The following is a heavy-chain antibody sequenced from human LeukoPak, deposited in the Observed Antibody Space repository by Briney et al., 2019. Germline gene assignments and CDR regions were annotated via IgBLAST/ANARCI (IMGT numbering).Heavy chain of an antibody. CDR2: INPSGGST. J-gene: IGHJ4*02. CDR1: GYTFTSYY. D-gene: IGHD1-26*01. CDR3: ARFSLNGGYIVGATTIDY. V-gene: IGHV1-46*01. Sequence: GASVKVSCKASGYTFTSYYMHWVRQAPGQGLEWMGLINPSGGSTSYARKFQGRVTMTRDTSTSTVYMELSSLRSEDTAVYYCARFSLNGGYIVGATTIDYWGQGTLVTVSS.